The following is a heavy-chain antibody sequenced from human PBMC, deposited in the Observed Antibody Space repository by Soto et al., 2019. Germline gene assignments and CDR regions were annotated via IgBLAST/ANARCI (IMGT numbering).Heavy chain of an antibody. CDR3: ARQKWLVHFVDY. J-gene: IGHJ4*02. Sequence: GGSLRLSCAASGFTFSSYGMHWVRQAPGKGLEWVAVIWYDGSNKYYADSVKGRFTISRDNSKNTLYLQMNSLRAEDTAVYYCARQKWLVHFVDYWGQGTLVTVSS. D-gene: IGHD6-19*01. CDR2: IWYDGSNK. V-gene: IGHV3-33*01. CDR1: GFTFSSYG.